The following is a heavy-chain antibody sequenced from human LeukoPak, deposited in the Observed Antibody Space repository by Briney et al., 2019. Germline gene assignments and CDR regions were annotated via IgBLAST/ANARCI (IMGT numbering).Heavy chain of an antibody. CDR2: IRNSGDTT. CDR3: ARDSSGWYH. J-gene: IGHJ5*02. D-gene: IGHD6-19*01. CDR1: GFTFSNYA. Sequence: GGSLRLSCAASGFTFSNYAMTWVRQAPGKGLEWVSYIRNSGDTTYYADSVKGRFTISRDNAKNSMYLQMNSLRAEDTAVYYCARDSSGWYHWGQGTLVTVSS. V-gene: IGHV3-48*04.